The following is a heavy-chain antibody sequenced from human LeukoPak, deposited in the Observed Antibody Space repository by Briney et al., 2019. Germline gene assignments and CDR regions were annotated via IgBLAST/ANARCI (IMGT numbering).Heavy chain of an antibody. D-gene: IGHD3-10*01. V-gene: IGHV3-30*02. CDR1: GFTFSSYG. J-gene: IGHJ4*02. Sequence: GGSLRLSCAASGFTFSSYGMHWVRQAPGKGLEWVAFIRYDGSKKYYADSVKGRFSISRDNSKNTLYLQMNSLRAEDTAVYYCAKVSGSGSYPAHWGQGTLVTVSS. CDR2: IRYDGSKK. CDR3: AKVSGSGSYPAH.